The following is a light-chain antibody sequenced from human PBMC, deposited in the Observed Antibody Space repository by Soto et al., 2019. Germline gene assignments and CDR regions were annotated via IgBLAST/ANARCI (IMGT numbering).Light chain of an antibody. V-gene: IGKV3-20*01. CDR3: QRYGSSPPIT. J-gene: IGKJ5*01. Sequence: EIVLTQSPATLSLSPGERATLSCRASQSVSSSYLAWYQQKPGQTPSLLIYGASSRATGIPDRFSGSGSGTDFTLTISRLEPEDFAVYYCQRYGSSPPITFGQGTRLEIK. CDR1: QSVSSSY. CDR2: GAS.